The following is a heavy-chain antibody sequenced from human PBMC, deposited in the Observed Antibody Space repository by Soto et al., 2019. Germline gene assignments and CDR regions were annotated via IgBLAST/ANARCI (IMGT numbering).Heavy chain of an antibody. CDR3: AREGYYYDSSGYYYFDY. J-gene: IGHJ4*02. Sequence: GGSLRLSCAASGFTFDDYGMSWVRQAPGKGLEWVSGINWNGGSTGYADSVKGRFTISRDNAKNSLYLQMNSLRAEDTAVYYCAREGYYYDSSGYYYFDYWGQGTLVTVSS. CDR2: INWNGGST. CDR1: GFTFDDYG. V-gene: IGHV3-20*04. D-gene: IGHD3-22*01.